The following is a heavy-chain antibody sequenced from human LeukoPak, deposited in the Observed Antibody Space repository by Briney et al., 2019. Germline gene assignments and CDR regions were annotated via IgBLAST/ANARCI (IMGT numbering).Heavy chain of an antibody. CDR1: GYTFTSYG. CDR3: ARDLGPAYSSSWYAPSYYYYGMDV. Sequence: ASVKVSCKASGYTFTSYGISWVRQAPGQGLEWMGWISAYNGNTNYAQKLQGRVTMTTDTSTSTAYMELRSLRSDDTAVYYCARDLGPAYSSSWYAPSYYYYGMDVWGQGTTVTVSS. J-gene: IGHJ6*02. D-gene: IGHD6-13*01. V-gene: IGHV1-18*01. CDR2: ISAYNGNT.